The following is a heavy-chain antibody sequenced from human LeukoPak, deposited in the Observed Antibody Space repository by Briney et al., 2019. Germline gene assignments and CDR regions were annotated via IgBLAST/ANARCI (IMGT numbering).Heavy chain of an antibody. J-gene: IGHJ6*03. D-gene: IGHD3-10*01. CDR3: ARVRGYYYGSGSYLGHYYYMDV. CDR2: ISAYNGNT. V-gene: IGHV1-18*01. CDR1: GYTFTSYD. Sequence: GASVKVSCKASGYTFTSYDISWVRQAPGQGLEWMGWISAYNGNTNYAQKLQGRVTMTTDTSTSTAYMELRSLRSDDTAVYYCARVRGYYYGSGSYLGHYYYMDVWGKGTTVTVSS.